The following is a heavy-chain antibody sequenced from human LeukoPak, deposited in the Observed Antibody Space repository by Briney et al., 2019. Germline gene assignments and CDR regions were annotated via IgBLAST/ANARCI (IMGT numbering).Heavy chain of an antibody. CDR2: IYYSGST. D-gene: IGHD6-19*01. CDR1: GGSISSSSYY. CDR3: ASSIAVAGNYYYYYYMDV. Sequence: PSETLSLTCTVSGGSISSSSYYWGWIRQPPGKGLEWIGSIYYSGSTYYNPSLKSRVTISVDKSKNQFSLKLSSVTAADTAVYYCASSIAVAGNYYYYYYMDVWGKGTTVTVSS. V-gene: IGHV4-39*07. J-gene: IGHJ6*03.